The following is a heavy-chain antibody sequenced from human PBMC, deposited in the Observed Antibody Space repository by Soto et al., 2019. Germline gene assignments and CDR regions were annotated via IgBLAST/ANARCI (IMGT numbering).Heavy chain of an antibody. Sequence: QVQLQESGPGLVKPSQTLSLTCIVSGGSISSGGYYWSWIRQLPGKGLEWGGYIYYRGSTSYNPVLKSRISIWVETSKNQFSLNLSDVTAADTAVYYCASTTFGGDSRVSTFDSWGQGTLVTVSS. CDR2: IYYRGST. V-gene: IGHV4-31*03. D-gene: IGHD2-21*01. J-gene: IGHJ4*02. CDR3: ASTTFGGDSRVSTFDS. CDR1: GGSISSGGYY.